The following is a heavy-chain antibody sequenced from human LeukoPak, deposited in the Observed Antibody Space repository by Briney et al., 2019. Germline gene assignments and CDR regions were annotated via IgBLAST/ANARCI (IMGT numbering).Heavy chain of an antibody. J-gene: IGHJ4*02. D-gene: IGHD3-10*01. Sequence: SETLSLTCTVSGGSISSSSFYWDWIRQPPGKGLEWIAAIYYSGSTYYNPSLKSRVTISVDTPKNQFSLRLSSVTAADTAIYYCARHGAHYYSGSGSYYTTAFDSWGQGTLVTVSS. CDR2: IYYSGST. CDR1: GGSISSSSFY. CDR3: ARHGAHYYSGSGSYYTTAFDS. V-gene: IGHV4-39*01.